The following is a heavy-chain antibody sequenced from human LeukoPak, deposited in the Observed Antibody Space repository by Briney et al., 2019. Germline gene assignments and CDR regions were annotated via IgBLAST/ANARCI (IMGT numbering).Heavy chain of an antibody. Sequence: SLRLSCAASGFTFSSYAMSWVRQAPGKGLEWVSAISGSGGSTYYADSVKGRFTISRDNSKNTLYLQMNSLRAEDTAVYYCAKNPDSSSWYYTDYWGQGTLVTVSS. CDR1: GFTFSSYA. CDR3: AKNPDSSSWYYTDY. J-gene: IGHJ4*02. V-gene: IGHV3-23*01. D-gene: IGHD6-13*01. CDR2: ISGSGGST.